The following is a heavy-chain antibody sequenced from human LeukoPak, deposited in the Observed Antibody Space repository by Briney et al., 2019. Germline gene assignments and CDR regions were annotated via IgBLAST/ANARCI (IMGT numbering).Heavy chain of an antibody. Sequence: PSETLSLTCTVSGGSVSSGTYSWAWIRQPPGKGLEYIGIIHYTGSTFYHPSPRGRVTISVDTSKNQLSLNLSSVTAADTAVYYCAKHGGQVTNDAFDIWGQGTMVTVSS. J-gene: IGHJ3*02. CDR3: AKHGGQVTNDAFDI. V-gene: IGHV4-39*01. D-gene: IGHD3-16*01. CDR2: IHYTGST. CDR1: GGSVSSGTYS.